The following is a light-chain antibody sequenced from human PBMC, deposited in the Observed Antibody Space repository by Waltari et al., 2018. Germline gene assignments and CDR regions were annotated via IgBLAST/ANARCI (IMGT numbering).Light chain of an antibody. V-gene: IGLV2-14*03. Sequence: QSALTQPASVAGSPGQSITISCTGTSSDVGGFNYVSWYQQHPGEAPKLLLYDVTTRPSGVSNRFSGSKSANTASLTISGLQAGDEAHYYCSSYSSISTLVFGGGTKLTVL. CDR3: SSYSSISTLV. CDR1: SSDVGGFNY. CDR2: DVT. J-gene: IGLJ2*01.